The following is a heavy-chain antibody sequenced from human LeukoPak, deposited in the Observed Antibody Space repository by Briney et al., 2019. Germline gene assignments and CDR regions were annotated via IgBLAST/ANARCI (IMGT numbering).Heavy chain of an antibody. CDR1: GGSISSSNW. J-gene: IGHJ6*03. CDR2: IYHSGST. Sequence: SETLSLTCAVSGGSISSSNWWSWVRQPPGKGLEWIGEIYHSGSTNYNPSLKSRVTISVDTSKNQFSLKLSSVTAADTAVYYCARLLAHYYYYMDVWGKGTTVTVSS. V-gene: IGHV4-4*02. CDR3: ARLLAHYYYYMDV. D-gene: IGHD2-21*01.